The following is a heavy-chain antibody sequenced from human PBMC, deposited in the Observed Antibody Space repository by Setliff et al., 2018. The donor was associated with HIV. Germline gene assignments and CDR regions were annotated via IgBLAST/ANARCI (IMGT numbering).Heavy chain of an antibody. D-gene: IGHD1-20*01. CDR3: AREITGTTVFDY. CDR1: SGPISTNDYY. V-gene: IGHV4-39*07. J-gene: IGHJ4*02. CDR2: VHYGGSI. Sequence: SETLSLTCTVSSGPISTNDYYWGFIRQSPGKGLEWIASVHYGGSIFYNPSLKSRVTLSVGTSKNQFSLKLSSLTAADTAVYYCAREITGTTVFDYWGQGTLVTVSS.